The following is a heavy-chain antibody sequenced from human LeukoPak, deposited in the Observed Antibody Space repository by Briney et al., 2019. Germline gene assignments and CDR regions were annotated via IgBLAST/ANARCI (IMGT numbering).Heavy chain of an antibody. V-gene: IGHV3-15*01. D-gene: IGHD1/OR15-1a*01. CDR1: GFTFNNAW. CDR3: TPDGRYDWNTGY. CDR2: IRSKPDGGTT. J-gene: IGHJ4*02. Sequence: PGGSLRLSCAAPGFTFNNAWMSWVRQAPGKGLEWVGLIRSKPDGGTTDYTAPVKGRFTISRDDSKNTLYLQMNSLKTEDTAVYYCTPDGRYDWNTGYWGQGTLVTVSS.